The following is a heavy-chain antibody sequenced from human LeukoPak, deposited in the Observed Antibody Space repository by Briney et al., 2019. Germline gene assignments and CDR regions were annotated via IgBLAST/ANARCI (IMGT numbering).Heavy chain of an antibody. J-gene: IGHJ3*01. CDR3: ARGDDAFDF. CDR1: GYTFISSD. CDR2: ISEYNGKR. Sequence: ASVKVSCKASGYTFISSDISWVRQAPGQGLEWMGWISEYNGKRNYEEKLQDRVTVTTDTSTSTVYMELRSLRSDDTALYYCARGDDAFDFWGQGTMVTVSS. V-gene: IGHV1-18*01.